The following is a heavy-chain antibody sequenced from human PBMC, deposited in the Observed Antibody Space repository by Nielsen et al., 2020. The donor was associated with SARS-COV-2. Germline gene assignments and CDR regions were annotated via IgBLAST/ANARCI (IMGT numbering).Heavy chain of an antibody. Sequence: GESLKISCAASGFSISDSGMHWVRQASGRGLEWLGRIRSKSHSYETVYAVSVRDRFTISRDDSENTAYLQMNSLRTEDTAVYFCARVSPVSDSWFDALDIWGQGTMVTVSS. D-gene: IGHD6-13*01. V-gene: IGHV3-73*01. CDR3: ARVSPVSDSWFDALDI. CDR1: GFSISDSG. CDR2: IRSKSHSYET. J-gene: IGHJ3*02.